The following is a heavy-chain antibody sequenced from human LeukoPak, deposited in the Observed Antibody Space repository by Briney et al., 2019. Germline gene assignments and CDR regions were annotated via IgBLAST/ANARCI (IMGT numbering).Heavy chain of an antibody. Sequence: GGSLRLSCAASGFTFSSYWMSWVRQAPGKGLEWVANIKQDGSEKYYVDSVKGRFTISRDNAKNSLYLQMNSLRAEDTAVYYCARDATHYDILTGYYRGGYFDYWGQGTLVTISS. D-gene: IGHD3-9*01. CDR1: GFTFSSYW. CDR3: ARDATHYDILTGYYRGGYFDY. CDR2: IKQDGSEK. V-gene: IGHV3-7*04. J-gene: IGHJ4*02.